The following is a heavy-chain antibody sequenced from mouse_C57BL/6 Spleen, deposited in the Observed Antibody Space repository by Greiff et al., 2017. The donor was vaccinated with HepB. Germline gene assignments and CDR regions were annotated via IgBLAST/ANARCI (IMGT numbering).Heavy chain of an antibody. CDR2: IYPRDGST. CDR1: GYTFTDHT. CDR3: AREGALTYYFDY. V-gene: IGHV1-78*01. Sequence: VKLVESDAELVKPGASVKISCKVSGYTFTDHTIHWMKQRPEQGLEWIGYIYPRDGSTKYNEKFKGKATLTADKSSSTAYMQLNSLTSEDSAVYFCAREGALTYYFDYWGQGTTLTVSS. J-gene: IGHJ2*01. D-gene: IGHD4-1*01.